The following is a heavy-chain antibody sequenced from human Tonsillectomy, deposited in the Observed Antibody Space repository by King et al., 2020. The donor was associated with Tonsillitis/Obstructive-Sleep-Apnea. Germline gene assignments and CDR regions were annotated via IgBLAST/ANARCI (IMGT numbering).Heavy chain of an antibody. CDR3: ARHDSGSYLYYFDY. Sequence: LQLQESGPGQVKPSETLSLTCTFSGGSITSSSFNWGWIRQPPGKGLEWIGGIYYSGRTYYNPSLKSRVTISVDTSKNQFSLKLNSVTAADTAVYYCARHDSGSYLYYFDYWGQGTLVTVSS. CDR1: GGSITSSSFN. V-gene: IGHV4-39*01. CDR2: IYYSGRT. D-gene: IGHD1-26*01. J-gene: IGHJ4*02.